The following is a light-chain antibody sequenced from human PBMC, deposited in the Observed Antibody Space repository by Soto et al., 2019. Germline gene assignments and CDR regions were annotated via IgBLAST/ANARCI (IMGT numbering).Light chain of an antibody. CDR3: QQRSNWPA. CDR2: DAS. Sequence: EIVLTQSPGTLSLSPGERATLSRRASQSVSSYLAWYQQKPGQAPRLLIYDASNRATGIPARFSGSGSGTDFTLTISSLEPEDFAVYYCQQRSNWPAFGPGTKVDIK. V-gene: IGKV3-11*01. CDR1: QSVSSY. J-gene: IGKJ3*01.